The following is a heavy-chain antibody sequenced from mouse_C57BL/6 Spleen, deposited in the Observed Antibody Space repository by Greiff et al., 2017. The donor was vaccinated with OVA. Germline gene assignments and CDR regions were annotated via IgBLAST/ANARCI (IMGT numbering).Heavy chain of an antibody. J-gene: IGHJ4*01. CDR1: GYTFTSYW. D-gene: IGHD4-1*01. V-gene: IGHV1-69*01. CDR2: IDPSDSYT. Sequence: QVQLKQPGAELVMPGASVKLSCKASGYTFTSYWMHWVKQRPGQGLEWIGEIDPSDSYTNYNQKFKGKSTLTVDKSSSTAYMQLSSLTSEDSAVYYCARYRTGRDAMDYWGQGTSVTVSS. CDR3: ARYRTGRDAMDY.